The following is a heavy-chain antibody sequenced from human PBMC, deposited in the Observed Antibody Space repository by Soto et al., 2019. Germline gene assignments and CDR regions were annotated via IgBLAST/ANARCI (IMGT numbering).Heavy chain of an antibody. CDR3: ASSGGYDFWSGYPYYFDY. CDR1: GWSFSGYY. CDR2: INHSGST. Sequence: SETLSLTCFVYGWSFSGYYWNWIRQPPGKGLEWIGEINHSGSTNYSPSLKSRVTLSVDTSKNQFSLKLHSVTAADTAVYYCASSGGYDFWSGYPYYFDYWGQGTLVTVSS. D-gene: IGHD3-3*01. J-gene: IGHJ4*01. V-gene: IGHV4-34*01.